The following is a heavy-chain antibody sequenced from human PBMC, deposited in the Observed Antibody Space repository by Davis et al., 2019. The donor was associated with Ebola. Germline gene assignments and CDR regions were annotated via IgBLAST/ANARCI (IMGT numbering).Heavy chain of an antibody. D-gene: IGHD3-10*01. CDR2: INSDGSNT. CDR3: VKGSGSYFNYYGMDV. Sequence: PGGSLRLSCAASGFTLSSYWMHWVRQAPGKGLVWVSRINSDGSNTNYADSVKGRFTISRDSSKNTLHLQMSSLRAEDMAVYYCVKGSGSYFNYYGMDVWGQGTTVTVS. J-gene: IGHJ6*02. V-gene: IGHV3-74*01. CDR1: GFTLSSYW.